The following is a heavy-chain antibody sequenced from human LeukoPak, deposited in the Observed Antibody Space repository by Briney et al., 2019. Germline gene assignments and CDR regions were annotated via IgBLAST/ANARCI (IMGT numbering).Heavy chain of an antibody. Sequence: GGSLRLSCAASGFAFDDYAMHWVRQAPGKGLEWVSLISWDGGSTYYADSVKGRFTISRDNSKNSLYLQMNSLRAEDTALYYCAKDQGYDSSGYVPDWGQGTLVTVSP. V-gene: IGHV3-43D*04. D-gene: IGHD3-22*01. J-gene: IGHJ4*02. CDR1: GFAFDDYA. CDR2: ISWDGGST. CDR3: AKDQGYDSSGYVPD.